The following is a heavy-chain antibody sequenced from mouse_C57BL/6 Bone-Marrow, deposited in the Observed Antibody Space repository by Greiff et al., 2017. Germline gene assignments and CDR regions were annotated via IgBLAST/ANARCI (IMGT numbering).Heavy chain of an antibody. CDR1: GFTFSDYG. D-gene: IGHD4-1*01. CDR2: ISSGSSTI. Sequence: EVKLMESGGGLVKPGGSLKLSCAASGFTFSDYGMHWVRQAPEKGLEWVAYISSGSSTIYYADTVKGRFTIARDNAKNTLFLQMTSLRSEDTAMDYCARPGGTGTDFDYWGQGTTLTVSS. CDR3: ARPGGTGTDFDY. J-gene: IGHJ2*01. V-gene: IGHV5-17*01.